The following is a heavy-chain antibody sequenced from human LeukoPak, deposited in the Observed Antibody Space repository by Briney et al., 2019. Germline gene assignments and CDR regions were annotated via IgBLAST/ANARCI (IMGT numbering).Heavy chain of an antibody. J-gene: IGHJ3*02. D-gene: IGHD1-26*01. Sequence: ASVKVSCEASGYTFTGYYMHWVRQAPGQGLEWMGIINPSGGSTSYAQRFQGRVTMTRDMSTSTVYMELSSLRSEDTAVYYCARDPPSGSYGDAFDIWGQGAMVTVSS. CDR1: GYTFTGYY. CDR3: ARDPPSGSYGDAFDI. CDR2: INPSGGST. V-gene: IGHV1-46*01.